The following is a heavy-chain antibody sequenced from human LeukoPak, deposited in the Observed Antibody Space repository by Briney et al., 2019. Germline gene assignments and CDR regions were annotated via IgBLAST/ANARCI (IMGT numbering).Heavy chain of an antibody. CDR1: GFSFSAYW. J-gene: IGHJ4*02. CDR3: ARFGYVAAVDV. D-gene: IGHD2-15*01. CDR2: INPAGSET. Sequence: GGSLRLSCAASGFSFSAYWMTWVRQAPGTGLEWVANINPAGSETYYVDPVKGRFSISRDNAKNLVYLQMNSLRAEDTAVYHCARFGYVAAVDVWGQGTPVTVPS. V-gene: IGHV3-7*01.